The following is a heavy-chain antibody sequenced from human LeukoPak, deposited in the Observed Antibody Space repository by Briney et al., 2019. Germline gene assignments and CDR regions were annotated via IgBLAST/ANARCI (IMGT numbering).Heavy chain of an antibody. Sequence: GGSLRLSCAASGFTFSSYAMSWVRQAPGKGLEWVSAISGSGGSTYYADSVKGRFTISRDNSKNTLYLQMNSLRAEDTAVYYCARETYYYDSSGYYSQTRGAFDIWGQGTMVTVSS. V-gene: IGHV3-23*01. CDR2: ISGSGGST. D-gene: IGHD3-22*01. CDR1: GFTFSSYA. J-gene: IGHJ3*02. CDR3: ARETYYYDSSGYYSQTRGAFDI.